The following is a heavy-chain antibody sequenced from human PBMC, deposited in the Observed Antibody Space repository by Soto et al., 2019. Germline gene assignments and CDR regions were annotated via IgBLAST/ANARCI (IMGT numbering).Heavy chain of an antibody. CDR2: IIPIFGTA. CDR1: GGTFSSYA. Sequence: QVQLVQSGAEVKKPGSSVKVSCKASGGTFSSYAISWVRQAPGQGLEWMGGIIPIFGTANYAQKFQGRVTITADESTSTAYMGLSSLRAEDTAVYYWARVGRDDSSGYYDWYFDLWGRGTLVTVSS. V-gene: IGHV1-69*01. D-gene: IGHD3-22*01. J-gene: IGHJ2*01. CDR3: ARVGRDDSSGYYDWYFDL.